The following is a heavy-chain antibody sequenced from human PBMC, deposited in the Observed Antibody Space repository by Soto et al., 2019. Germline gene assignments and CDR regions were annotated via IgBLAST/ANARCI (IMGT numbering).Heavy chain of an antibody. CDR2: INAGNGNT. Sequence: QVQLVQSGAEEKTPGASVKVSCKASGYTFTSYAMHWVRQAPGQRLEWMGWINAGNGNTKYSQKFQGRVTITRDTSASTAYMELSSLRSEDTAVYYCARSIVVVTAPDYWGQGTLVTVSS. J-gene: IGHJ4*02. CDR3: ARSIVVVTAPDY. CDR1: GYTFTSYA. D-gene: IGHD2-21*02. V-gene: IGHV1-3*05.